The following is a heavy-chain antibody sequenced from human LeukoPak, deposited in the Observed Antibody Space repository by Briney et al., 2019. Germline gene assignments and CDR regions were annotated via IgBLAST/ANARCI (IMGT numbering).Heavy chain of an antibody. CDR2: IFYSGST. CDR1: GGSINSYS. CDR3: ASMVATITAVFDY. V-gene: IGHV4-59*12. J-gene: IGHJ4*02. Sequence: SETLSLTCTVSGGSINSYSWSWIRQPPGKGLEWIGYIFYSGSTNYNPSLKSRVTISVDTSKNQFSLKLSSVTAADTAVYYCASMVATITAVFDYWGQGTLVTVSS. D-gene: IGHD5-24*01.